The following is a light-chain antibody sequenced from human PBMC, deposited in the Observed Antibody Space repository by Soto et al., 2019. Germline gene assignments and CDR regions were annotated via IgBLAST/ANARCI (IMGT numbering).Light chain of an antibody. V-gene: IGKV1-39*01. CDR1: QSISNH. J-gene: IGKJ1*01. Sequence: DIQMTQSPWSVSASVGGRVCMTCRANQSISNHLRWYQQKPGKAPKLLIYAASSLQSWVTSRFTGSGSGTDFTLTISSLQPEDFATYYCQQSYTSWWTFGQGTQVDIK. CDR3: QQSYTSWWT. CDR2: AAS.